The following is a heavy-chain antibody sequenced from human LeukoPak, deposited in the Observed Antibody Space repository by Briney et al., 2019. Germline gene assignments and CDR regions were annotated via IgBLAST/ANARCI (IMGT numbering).Heavy chain of an antibody. J-gene: IGHJ5*02. CDR2: ISSSGYTV. Sequence: GGSLRLSCAASGFTFSSFEMNWVRQAPGKGLEWVSFISSSGYTVYYADSVKGRFTITRDNAKNSLYLQMDSLRAEDTAVYYRARDPMEDGTLGIDPWGQGTLVTVSS. V-gene: IGHV3-48*03. CDR3: ARDPMEDGTLGIDP. CDR1: GFTFSSFE. D-gene: IGHD1-1*01.